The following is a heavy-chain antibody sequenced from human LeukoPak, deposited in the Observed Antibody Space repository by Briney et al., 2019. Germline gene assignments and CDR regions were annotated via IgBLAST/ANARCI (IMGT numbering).Heavy chain of an antibody. J-gene: IGHJ4*02. D-gene: IGHD3-10*01. CDR3: AKDQGFGDPPSDY. V-gene: IGHV3-23*01. CDR1: EFPFSRFA. CDR2: ISETGHST. Sequence: GGSLRLSCAASEFPFSRFAMSWVRQAPGKGLEWVSGISETGHSTYYADSVKGRFTISRDNSKDTLFLQMDSLRVEDTAIYYCAKDQGFGDPPSDYWGQGTPVTVSA.